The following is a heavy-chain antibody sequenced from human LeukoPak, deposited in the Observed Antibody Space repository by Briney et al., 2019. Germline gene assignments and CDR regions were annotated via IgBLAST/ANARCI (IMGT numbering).Heavy chain of an antibody. Sequence: GGSLGLSCAASGFTFSSYAMSWVRQAPGKGLEWVSAISGSGGSTYYADSVKGRFTISRDNSKNTLYLQMNSLRAEDTAVYYCAKDIGYYYDSSGHGDYWGQGTLVTVSS. CDR2: ISGSGGST. CDR1: GFTFSSYA. V-gene: IGHV3-23*01. D-gene: IGHD3-22*01. CDR3: AKDIGYYYDSSGHGDY. J-gene: IGHJ4*02.